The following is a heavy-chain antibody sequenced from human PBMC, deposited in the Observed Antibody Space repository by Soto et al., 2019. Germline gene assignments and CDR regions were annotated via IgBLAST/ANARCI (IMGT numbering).Heavy chain of an antibody. CDR3: ARYCSGGSCYSHSFDY. D-gene: IGHD2-15*01. V-gene: IGHV5-51*01. J-gene: IGHJ4*02. Sequence: RGESLKISCKGSGYSFTSYWIGWVRQMPGKGLEWMGIIYPGDSDTRYSPSFQGQVTISADKSISTAYLQWSSLKASDTAMYYCARYCSGGSCYSHSFDYWGQGTLVTVSS. CDR2: IYPGDSDT. CDR1: GYSFTSYW.